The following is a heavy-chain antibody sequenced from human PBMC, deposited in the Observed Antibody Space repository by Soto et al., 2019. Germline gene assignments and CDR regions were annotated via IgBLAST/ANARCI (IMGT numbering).Heavy chain of an antibody. CDR2: IYYRGST. CDR3: ARQQLLPFYYALDV. D-gene: IGHD6-13*01. V-gene: IGHV4-59*07. CDR1: GGSISGYY. Sequence: QVQLQESGPGLVKPSDTLSLNCTVSGGSISGYYWSWIRQPPGKGLEYIGYIYYRGSTNYNPSLKGRVTMSIDTSRNQFSLKVNAVTAADTAVYYCARQQLLPFYYALDVWGQGTTVTFSS. J-gene: IGHJ6*02.